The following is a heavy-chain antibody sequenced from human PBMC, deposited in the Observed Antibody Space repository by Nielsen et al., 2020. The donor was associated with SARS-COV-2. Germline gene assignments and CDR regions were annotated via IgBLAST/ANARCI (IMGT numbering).Heavy chain of an antibody. CDR1: GFTFSSYD. D-gene: IGHD3-22*01. V-gene: IGHV3-13*01. CDR2: IGTAGDT. J-gene: IGHJ3*02. Sequence: GESLKISCAASGFTFSSYDMHWVRQATGKGLEWVSAIGTAGDTYYPGSVKGRFTISRENAKNSLYLQMNSLRAGDTAVYYCAREDYYDSSGAVDIWGQGTMVTVSS. CDR3: AREDYYDSSGAVDI.